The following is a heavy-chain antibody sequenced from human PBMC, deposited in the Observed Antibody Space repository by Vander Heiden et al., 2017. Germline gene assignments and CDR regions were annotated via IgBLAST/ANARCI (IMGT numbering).Heavy chain of an antibody. Sequence: QVQLVESGGGVVQPGRSLRLSWAASGFPFSRYAMHWVRQAPGKGLEWVAVIWYDGSNKYYADSVKGRFTISRDNSKNTLYLQMNSLRAEDTAVYYCARDIYCSGGSCYSLLFDYWGQGTLVTVSS. J-gene: IGHJ4*02. V-gene: IGHV3-33*01. CDR3: ARDIYCSGGSCYSLLFDY. CDR2: IWYDGSNK. D-gene: IGHD2-15*01. CDR1: GFPFSRYA.